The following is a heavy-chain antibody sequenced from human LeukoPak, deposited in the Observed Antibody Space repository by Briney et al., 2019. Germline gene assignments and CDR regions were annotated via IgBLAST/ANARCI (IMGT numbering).Heavy chain of an antibody. CDR3: ARHDRFSFERERLSGDWFDP. Sequence: GESLKISCKGSGYSFTSYWIGWVRQMPGKGLEWMEIIYPGDSDTRYSPSFQGQVTISADKSISTAYLQWSSLKASDTAMYYCARHDRFSFERERLSGDWFDPWGQGTLVTVSS. CDR2: IYPGDSDT. CDR1: GYSFTSYW. V-gene: IGHV5-51*01. D-gene: IGHD1-26*01. J-gene: IGHJ5*02.